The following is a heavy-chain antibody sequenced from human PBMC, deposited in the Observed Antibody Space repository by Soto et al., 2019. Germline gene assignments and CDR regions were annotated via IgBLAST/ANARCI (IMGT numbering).Heavy chain of an antibody. CDR2: ISPAGSVT. Sequence: EVQLVESGGGSVQPGGSLRLSCAASGSTVSGHWMHWVRQEPGRGLVWVSLISPAGSVTTYADSVKGRFTISRDNAKNTLTLQMNSLRAEATAVYYGARGINYDIDVCGDCTTVTVSS. V-gene: IGHV3-74*01. CDR1: GSTVSGHW. J-gene: IGHJ6*04. CDR3: ARGINYDIDV.